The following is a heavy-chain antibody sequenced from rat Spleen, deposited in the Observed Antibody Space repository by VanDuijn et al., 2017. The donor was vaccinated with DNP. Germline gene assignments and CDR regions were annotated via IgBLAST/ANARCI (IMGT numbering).Heavy chain of an antibody. J-gene: IGHJ2*01. CDR3: VRWVRALDY. D-gene: IGHD4-1*01. V-gene: IGHV7-7*01. CDR2: IRNKANGYTT. Sequence: EVQLVESGGGLVQPGGSMRLSCAASGFTFTDFYMNWIRQPAGKAPEWLGFIRNKANGYTTDYSPSVKGRFTISRDDTQNMLYLQMNSLRSEDTATYYCVRWVRALDYWGQGVMVTVSS. CDR1: GFTFTDFY.